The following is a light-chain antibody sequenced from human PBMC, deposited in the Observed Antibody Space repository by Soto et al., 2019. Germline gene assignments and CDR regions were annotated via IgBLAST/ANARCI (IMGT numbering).Light chain of an antibody. CDR2: EAS. J-gene: IGKJ2*01. Sequence: DIEMTQSPSSLSASVGDRVTITCRASQNIITYLNWYQQKPGQAPKLLIYEASTLESGVPSRFSGSRSGTEFTLTVSSLQPDDFATYYCQQYNDSFPYTFGQGTKLEIK. V-gene: IGKV1-5*03. CDR1: QNIITY. CDR3: QQYNDSFPYT.